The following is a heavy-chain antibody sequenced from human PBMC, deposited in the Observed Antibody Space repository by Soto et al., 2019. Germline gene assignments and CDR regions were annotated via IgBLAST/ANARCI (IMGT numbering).Heavy chain of an antibody. J-gene: IGHJ6*02. CDR3: ARCLGYCSSTSCYSDYYYYYGMDV. CDR1: GFTFSSYA. V-gene: IGHV3-23*01. D-gene: IGHD2-2*02. CDR2: ISGSGGST. Sequence: EVQLLESGGGLVQPGGSLRLSCAASGFTFSSYAMSWVRQAPGKGLEWVSAISGSGGSTYYADSVKGRFTISRDNAKNSLYLQMNSLRDEDTAVYYCARCLGYCSSTSCYSDYYYYYGMDVWGQGTTVTVSS.